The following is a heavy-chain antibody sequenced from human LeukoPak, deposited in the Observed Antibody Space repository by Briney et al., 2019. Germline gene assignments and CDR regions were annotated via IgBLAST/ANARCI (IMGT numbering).Heavy chain of an antibody. J-gene: IGHJ3*02. Sequence: SETLSLTCTVSGGSISSSSYYWGWIRQPPGKGLEWIGNIYYSGSTYYNPSLKSRVTISVDTSKKQFSLKLSSVTAADTAMHYCARRYCTNGVCYRSAFDIWGQGTMVTVSS. D-gene: IGHD2-8*01. CDR2: IYYSGST. CDR3: ARRYCTNGVCYRSAFDI. V-gene: IGHV4-39*01. CDR1: GGSISSSSYY.